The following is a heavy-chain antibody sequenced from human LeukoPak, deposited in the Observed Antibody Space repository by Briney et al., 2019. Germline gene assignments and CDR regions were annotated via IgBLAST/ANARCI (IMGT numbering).Heavy chain of an antibody. CDR1: GGTFISYA. J-gene: IGHJ4*02. V-gene: IGHV1-69*13. CDR3: ARDRDLIDPNPFDY. CDR2: IIPVFGTA. Sequence: ASVKVSCKASGGTFISYAISWVRQAPGQGLEWMGGIIPVFGTANYAQKFQGRVTITADESTSTAYMELSSLRSEDTAVYYCARDRDLIDPNPFDYWGQGTLVTVSS. D-gene: IGHD2-21*01.